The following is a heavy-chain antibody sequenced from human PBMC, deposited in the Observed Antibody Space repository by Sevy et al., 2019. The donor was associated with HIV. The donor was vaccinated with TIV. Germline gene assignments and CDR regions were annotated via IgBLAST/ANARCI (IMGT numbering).Heavy chain of an antibody. CDR3: AKEHDNSWFDP. Sequence: GGSLRLSCAASGFTFNFYAMTWVRLAPGKGLEWVSSITGSGSSTYYADSVKGRFTISRDNSKNTLYLQMNSLRAEDTAVCYCAKEHDNSWFDPWGQGTLVTVSS. D-gene: IGHD3-9*01. V-gene: IGHV3-23*01. CDR1: GFTFNFYA. J-gene: IGHJ5*02. CDR2: ITGSGSST.